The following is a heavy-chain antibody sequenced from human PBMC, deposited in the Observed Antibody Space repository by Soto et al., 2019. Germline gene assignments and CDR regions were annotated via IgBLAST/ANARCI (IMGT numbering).Heavy chain of an antibody. Sequence: GGSLRLSCAASGFTFSSYAMSWVRQAPGKGLEWVSAISGSGGSTYYADSVKGRFTISRDNSKNTLSLQMNILRAEDTAVYYCAKDHRTITMIVVAPTTLFDYWGQGTLVTVSS. CDR2: ISGSGGST. CDR1: GFTFSSYA. D-gene: IGHD3-22*01. V-gene: IGHV3-23*01. CDR3: AKDHRTITMIVVAPTTLFDY. J-gene: IGHJ4*02.